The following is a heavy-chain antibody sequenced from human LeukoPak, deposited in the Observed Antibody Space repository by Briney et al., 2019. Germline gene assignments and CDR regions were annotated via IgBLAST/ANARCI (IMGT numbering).Heavy chain of an antibody. Sequence: GGSLRLSCAASGFTFSSYAMHWVRQAPGKGLEWVAVISYDGSNKYYADSVKGRFTISRDNSKYTLYLQMNSLRAEDTAVYYCAREYYYGSGSYPAPYGMDVWGQGTTVTVSS. CDR3: AREYYYGSGSYPAPYGMDV. CDR2: ISYDGSNK. D-gene: IGHD3-10*01. J-gene: IGHJ6*02. V-gene: IGHV3-30*04. CDR1: GFTFSSYA.